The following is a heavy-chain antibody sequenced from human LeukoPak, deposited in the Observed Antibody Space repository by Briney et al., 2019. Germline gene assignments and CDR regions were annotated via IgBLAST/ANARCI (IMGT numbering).Heavy chain of an antibody. CDR2: ISYDGSNE. CDR1: GFTFSSYG. D-gene: IGHD6-19*01. CDR3: AKDRSSGWSYYYGMDV. J-gene: IGHJ6*02. Sequence: GGSLRLSCAASGFTFSSYGMHWVRQAPGKGLEWLAVISYDGSNEYYADSVKGRFTISRDNSKNTLYLQMNSLRAEDTAVYFCAKDRSSGWSYYYGMDVWGQGTTVAVSS. V-gene: IGHV3-30*18.